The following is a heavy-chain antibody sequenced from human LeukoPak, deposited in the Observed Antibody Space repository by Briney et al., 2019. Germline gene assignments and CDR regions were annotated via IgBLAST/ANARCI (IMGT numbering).Heavy chain of an antibody. CDR3: ARVLHKRYYDSGVYYGY. V-gene: IGHV3-48*04. J-gene: IGHJ4*02. CDR1: GLTFSSYS. CDR2: ISSSSSTI. D-gene: IGHD3-22*01. Sequence: GGSLRLSCAACGLTFSSYSLNWVRQAPGKGLEWVSYISSSSSTIYYADYVKGRFTISRDNAKSSLYLQMNSLRAEDTAVYYCARVLHKRYYDSGVYYGYWGQGTLVTVSS.